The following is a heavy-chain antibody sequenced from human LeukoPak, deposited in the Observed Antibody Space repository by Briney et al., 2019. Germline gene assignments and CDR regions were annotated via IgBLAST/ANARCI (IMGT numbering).Heavy chain of an antibody. D-gene: IGHD1-26*01. CDR2: INNNGGGA. V-gene: IGHV4-59*12. J-gene: IGHJ5*02. Sequence: SETLSLTCTVSGASSSNYYWSWLRQPPGKGLEYIAYINNNGGGANYNPSLKSRVTISVDTSKNQFSLSLSSVTAADTAVYYCARSDPGWELQENWFDPWGQGTLVTVSS. CDR1: GASSSNYY. CDR3: ARSDPGWELQENWFDP.